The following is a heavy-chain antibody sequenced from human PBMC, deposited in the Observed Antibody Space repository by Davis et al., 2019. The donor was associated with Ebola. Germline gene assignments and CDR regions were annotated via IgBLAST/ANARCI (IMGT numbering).Heavy chain of an antibody. D-gene: IGHD3-9*01. V-gene: IGHV1-69*06. Sequence: SVKVYCKASGGTFSSYAISWVRQAPGQGLEWMGGIIPIFGTANYAQKFQGRVTITADKSTSTAYMELSSLRSEDTAVYYCARAPYDILTGYNNWFDPWGQGTLVTVSS. J-gene: IGHJ5*02. CDR3: ARAPYDILTGYNNWFDP. CDR2: IIPIFGTA. CDR1: GGTFSSYA.